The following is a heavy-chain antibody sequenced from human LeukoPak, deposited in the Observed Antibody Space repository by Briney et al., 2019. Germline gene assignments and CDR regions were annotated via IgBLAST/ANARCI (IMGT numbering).Heavy chain of an antibody. J-gene: IGHJ4*02. CDR2: ISSSSIYI. V-gene: IGHV3-21*01. Sequence: GGSLRLSCAASGFTFSSYSMNWVRQAPVKGLEWVSSISSSSIYIFYADSVRGRFTISRDNAKNSLYLQMNSLRAEDTAVYYCARASGSGWYPTTTGFDYWGQGTLVTVSS. CDR1: GFTFSSYS. CDR3: ARASGSGWYPTTTGFDY. D-gene: IGHD6-19*01.